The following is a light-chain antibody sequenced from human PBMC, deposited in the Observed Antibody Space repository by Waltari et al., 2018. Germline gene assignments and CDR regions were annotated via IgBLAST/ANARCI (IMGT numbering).Light chain of an antibody. Sequence: EIVLTQSPATLSLSPGERATLSCRASQSVSSYLAWYQQKPGQAPRLLIYDATNRATGIPARFSGSGSGTDFTLTISSLEPEDFAVYYCQQYSNPPPEFTFGPGTRVEIK. J-gene: IGKJ3*01. CDR3: QQYSNPPPEFT. CDR1: QSVSSY. CDR2: DAT. V-gene: IGKV3-11*01.